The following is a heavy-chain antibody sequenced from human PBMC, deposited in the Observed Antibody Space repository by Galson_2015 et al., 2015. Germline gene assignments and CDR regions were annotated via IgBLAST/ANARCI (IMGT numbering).Heavy chain of an antibody. V-gene: IGHV1-69*06. CDR1: GGTFSSYA. J-gene: IGHJ3*02. CDR2: IIPIFGTA. Sequence: SVKVSCKASGGTFSSYAISWVRQAPGQGLEWMGGIIPIFGTANYAQKFQGRVTITADKSTSTAYMELSSLRSEDTAVYYCARTLTIFGVVKRGDDAFEIWGQGTMVTVSS. D-gene: IGHD3-3*01. CDR3: ARTLTIFGVVKRGDDAFEI.